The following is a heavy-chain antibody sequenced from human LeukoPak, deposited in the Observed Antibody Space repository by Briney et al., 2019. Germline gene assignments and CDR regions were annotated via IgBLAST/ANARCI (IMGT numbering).Heavy chain of an antibody. Sequence: ASVKVSCKASGYTFTSYGINWVRQAPGQGLEWMGWISAYNGNTNYAQKLQGRVTMTTDTSTSTAYMELRSLRSDDTAVYYCAREVFSGSYYGIWGQGTMVTVSS. D-gene: IGHD1-26*01. CDR1: GYTFTSYG. J-gene: IGHJ3*02. V-gene: IGHV1-18*01. CDR3: AREVFSGSYYGI. CDR2: ISAYNGNT.